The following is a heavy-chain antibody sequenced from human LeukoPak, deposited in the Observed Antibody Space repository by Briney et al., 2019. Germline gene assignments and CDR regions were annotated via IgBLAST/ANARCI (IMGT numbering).Heavy chain of an antibody. J-gene: IGHJ4*02. CDR2: IYYSGST. CDR3: ARATAGYAAFDY. V-gene: IGHV4-59*01. Sequence: SETLSLTCTVSGGSISSYYWSWIRQPPGKGLEWIGYIYYSGSTNYNPSLKGRVTISVDTSKNQFSLKLSSVTAADTAVYYCARATAGYAAFDYWGQGTLVTVSS. D-gene: IGHD5-12*01. CDR1: GGSISSYY.